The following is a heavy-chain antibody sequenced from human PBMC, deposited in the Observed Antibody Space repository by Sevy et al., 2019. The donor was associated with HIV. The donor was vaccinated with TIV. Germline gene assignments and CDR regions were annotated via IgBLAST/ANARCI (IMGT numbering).Heavy chain of an antibody. D-gene: IGHD3-10*01. V-gene: IGHV3-23*01. CDR1: GFTFSSYA. Sequence: GESLKISCAASGFTFSSYAMSWVRQAPGKGLEWVSAISGSGGSTYYADSVKGRFTISRDNSKNTLYLQMNSLRAEDTAVYYCAKDGIWFGTYYYYYYGMDVWGQGTTVTVSS. CDR3: AKDGIWFGTYYYYYYGMDV. CDR2: ISGSGGST. J-gene: IGHJ6*02.